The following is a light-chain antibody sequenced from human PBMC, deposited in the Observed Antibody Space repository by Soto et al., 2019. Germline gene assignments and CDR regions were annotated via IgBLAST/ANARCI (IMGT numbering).Light chain of an antibody. CDR3: QQYNNWPRT. CDR2: GAS. CDR1: HSLRSN. J-gene: IGKJ1*01. V-gene: IGKV3-15*01. Sequence: EIVMTQSPATLSVSPGERASLSCRASHSLRSNLAWYHQKPGQAPRLLIYGASTRATGIPARFSGSGSETEFTRTISSPQSEYIAVYYGQQYNNWPRTFGQGTKVEIK.